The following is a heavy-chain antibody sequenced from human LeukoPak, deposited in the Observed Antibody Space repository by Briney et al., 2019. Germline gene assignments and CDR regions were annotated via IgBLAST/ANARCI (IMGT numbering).Heavy chain of an antibody. CDR2: MNPNSGNT. D-gene: IGHD3-3*01. Sequence: ASVKVSCKASGGTLSSYAISWVRQATGQGLEWMGWMNPNSGNTGYAQKFQGRVTITRNTSISTAYMELSSLRSGDTAVYYCARGDYDFWSGGSAAEYWGQGTLVTVSS. V-gene: IGHV1-8*03. CDR1: GGTLSSYA. J-gene: IGHJ4*02. CDR3: ARGDYDFWSGGSAAEY.